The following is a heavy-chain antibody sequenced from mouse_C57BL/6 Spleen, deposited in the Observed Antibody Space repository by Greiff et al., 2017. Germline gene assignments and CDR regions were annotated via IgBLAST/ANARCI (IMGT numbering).Heavy chain of an antibody. V-gene: IGHV1-80*01. D-gene: IGHD2-3*01. CDR3: ARGGFYDGYPLDY. Sequence: VQLQQSGAELVKPGASVKISCKASGYAFSSYWMNWVKQRPGKGLEWLGQIYPGDGDTNYNGKFKGKATLTADKSSSTAYMQLSSLTSEDSAVYFCARGGFYDGYPLDYWGQGTTLTVSS. CDR2: IYPGDGDT. J-gene: IGHJ2*01. CDR1: GYAFSSYW.